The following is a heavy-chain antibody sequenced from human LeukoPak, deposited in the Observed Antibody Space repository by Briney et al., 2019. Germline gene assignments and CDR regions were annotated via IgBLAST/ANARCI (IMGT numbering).Heavy chain of an antibody. Sequence: GGSLRLSCAASGFTFSSYGMSWVRQAPGKGLEWVSAISGSGGSTYYADSVKGRFTISRDNAKNSLYLQMSSLRAEDTAVYYCARDGNNNYYYMDVWGKGTTVTVSS. CDR3: ARDGNNNYYYMDV. CDR1: GFTFSSYG. V-gene: IGHV3-23*01. D-gene: IGHD1/OR15-1a*01. J-gene: IGHJ6*03. CDR2: ISGSGGST.